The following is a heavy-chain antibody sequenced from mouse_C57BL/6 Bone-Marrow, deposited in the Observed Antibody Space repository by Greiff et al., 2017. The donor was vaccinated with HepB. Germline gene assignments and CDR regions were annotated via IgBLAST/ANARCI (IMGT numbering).Heavy chain of an antibody. CDR3: ARIGGYFDV. D-gene: IGHD2-14*01. V-gene: IGHV1-18*01. J-gene: IGHJ1*03. Sequence: EVKLMESGPELVKPGASVKIPCKASGYTFTDYNMDWVKQSHGKSLEWIGDINPNNGGTIYNQKFKGKATLTVDKSSSTAYMELRSLTSEDTAVYYCARIGGYFDVWGTGTTVTVSS. CDR2: INPNNGGT. CDR1: GYTFTDYN.